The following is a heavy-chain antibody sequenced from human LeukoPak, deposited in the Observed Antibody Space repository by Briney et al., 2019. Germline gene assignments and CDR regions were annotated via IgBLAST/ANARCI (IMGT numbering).Heavy chain of an antibody. CDR1: GGSISSYY. V-gene: IGHV4-59*01. CDR2: IYYSGST. CDR3: ARVPRYSSGWYPVD. Sequence: SETLSLTCTVSGGSISSYYWSWIRQPPGKRLEWIGYIYYSGSTNYNPSLKSRVTISVDTSKNQFSLKLSSVTAADTAVYYCARVPRYSSGWYPVDWGQGTLVTVSS. D-gene: IGHD6-19*01. J-gene: IGHJ4*02.